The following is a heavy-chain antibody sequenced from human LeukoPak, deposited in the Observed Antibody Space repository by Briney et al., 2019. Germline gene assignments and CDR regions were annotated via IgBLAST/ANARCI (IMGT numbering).Heavy chain of an antibody. Sequence: HSGGSLRLSCAASGFTFNSYAMSWVRQAPGKGLEWVSGFSSSGASTYYAGSVKGRFTISRDDSKNTLYLQMNSLRAEDTAVYYCAKSYPLVVLPAESPFDYWGQGTLVTVSS. V-gene: IGHV3-23*01. CDR2: FSSSGAST. J-gene: IGHJ4*02. CDR1: GFTFNSYA. D-gene: IGHD2-2*01. CDR3: AKSYPLVVLPAESPFDY.